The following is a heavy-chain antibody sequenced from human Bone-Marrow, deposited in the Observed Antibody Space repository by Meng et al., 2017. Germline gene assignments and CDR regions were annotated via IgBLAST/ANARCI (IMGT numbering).Heavy chain of an antibody. J-gene: IGHJ4*02. V-gene: IGHV3-74*01. CDR1: GFTFSSYW. D-gene: IGHD5-12*01. CDR3: ARAQYSGYDKHFDY. CDR2: INSDGSST. Sequence: GGSLRLSCAASGFTFSSYWMHWVRQAPGKGLVWVSRINSDGSSTSYADSVKGRFTISRDNAKNTLYLQMNSLRAEDTAVYYCARAQYSGYDKHFDYWGQGTLVTVSS.